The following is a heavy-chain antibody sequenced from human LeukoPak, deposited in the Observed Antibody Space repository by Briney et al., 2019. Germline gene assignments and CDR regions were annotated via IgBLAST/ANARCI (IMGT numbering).Heavy chain of an antibody. Sequence: SETLSLTCTVSGGSISSYYWSWIRQPPGKGLEWIGYIYYSGSTNYNPSLKSRVTTSVEASKNQFSLKLSTVTAADTAVDYCASASDENGGGYSGYYFDYWGQGTLVTVSS. CDR2: IYYSGST. V-gene: IGHV4-59*01. J-gene: IGHJ4*02. CDR1: GGSISSYY. D-gene: IGHD2-15*01. CDR3: ASASDENGGGYSGYYFDY.